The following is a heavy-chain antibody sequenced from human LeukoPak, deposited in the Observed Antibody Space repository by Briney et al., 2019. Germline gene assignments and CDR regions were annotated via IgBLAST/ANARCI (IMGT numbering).Heavy chain of an antibody. CDR2: IYYSGST. CDR1: GGSISSSSYY. CDR3: ARVAVSRGYSYGQIDY. V-gene: IGHV4-39*07. J-gene: IGHJ4*02. D-gene: IGHD5-18*01. Sequence: PSETLSLTCTVSGGSISSSSYYWGWIRQPPGKGLEWIGSIYYSGSTYYNPSLKSRVTISVDTSKNQFSLKLSSVTAADTAVYYCARVAVSRGYSYGQIDYWGQGTLVTVSS.